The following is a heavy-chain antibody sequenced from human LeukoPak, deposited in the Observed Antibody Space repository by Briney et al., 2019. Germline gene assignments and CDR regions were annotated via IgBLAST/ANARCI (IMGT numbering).Heavy chain of an antibody. D-gene: IGHD5-24*01. CDR1: GGTFSSYA. V-gene: IGHV1-69*04. CDR2: IIPILGIA. CDR3: ASVVEMATIGQYYFDY. Sequence: GASVKVSCRASGGTFSSYAISWVRQAPGQGLEWMGRIIPILGIANYAQKFQGRVTITADKSTSTAYMELSSLRSEDTAVYYCASVVEMATIGQYYFDYWGQGTLVTVSS. J-gene: IGHJ4*02.